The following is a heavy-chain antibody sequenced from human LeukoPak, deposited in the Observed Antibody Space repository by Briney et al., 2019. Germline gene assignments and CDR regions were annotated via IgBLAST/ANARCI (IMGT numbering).Heavy chain of an antibody. CDR3: ARDSSGWTQEIDY. CDR2: ISYDGSNK. CDR1: GFTFSSYA. D-gene: IGHD6-19*01. Sequence: PGRSLRLSCAASGFTFSSYAMHWVRQAPGKGLEWAAVISYDGSNKYYADSVKGRFTISRDNSKNTLYLQMNSLRAEDTAVYYCARDSSGWTQEIDYWGQGTLVTVSS. J-gene: IGHJ4*02. V-gene: IGHV3-30*04.